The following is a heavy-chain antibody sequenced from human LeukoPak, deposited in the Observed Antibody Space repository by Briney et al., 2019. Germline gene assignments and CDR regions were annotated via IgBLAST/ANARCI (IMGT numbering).Heavy chain of an antibody. CDR2: IYSGGRT. Sequence: GGSLRLSCAVSGFTVSSNYMSWVRQAPGKGLEWVSVIYSGGRTYYADSVKGRFTISRDNSKNTLYLQMNSLRAEDTAVYYCARAEGYYDSSGYYFDYWGQGTLVTVSS. CDR1: GFTVSSNY. CDR3: ARAEGYYDSSGYYFDY. J-gene: IGHJ4*02. V-gene: IGHV3-53*01. D-gene: IGHD3-22*01.